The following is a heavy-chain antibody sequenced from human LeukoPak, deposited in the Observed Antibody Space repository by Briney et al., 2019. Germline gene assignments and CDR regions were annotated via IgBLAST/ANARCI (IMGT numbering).Heavy chain of an antibody. V-gene: IGHV3-21*01. CDR2: TNSDAIYI. D-gene: IGHD3-3*01. Sequence: AGGSLRLSCAASGFAFSRYSMNWVRQAPGKGLEWVSSTNSDAIYIYYADSVRGRFTISRDNAKNSLYLQMNSLKAEDTAVYYCARELLRGFWSGYLNDYWGQGTLVTVSS. CDR3: ARELLRGFWSGYLNDY. J-gene: IGHJ4*02. CDR1: GFAFSRYS.